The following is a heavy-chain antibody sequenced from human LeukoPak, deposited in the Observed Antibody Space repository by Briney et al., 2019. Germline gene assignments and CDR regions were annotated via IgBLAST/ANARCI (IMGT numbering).Heavy chain of an antibody. CDR3: ARGSRPVYNLLTGKRYFDY. J-gene: IGHJ4*02. D-gene: IGHD3-9*01. CDR2: INPSGGST. V-gene: IGHV1-46*01. Sequence: ASVKVSCKASGYTFTTYYVHWVRQAPGQGLEWMGIINPSGGSTTYAQKFRGRLTMTRDMSTSAVYMELSSLRSEDTAVYYCARGSRPVYNLLTGKRYFDYWGQGSLVTVSS. CDR1: GYTFTTYY.